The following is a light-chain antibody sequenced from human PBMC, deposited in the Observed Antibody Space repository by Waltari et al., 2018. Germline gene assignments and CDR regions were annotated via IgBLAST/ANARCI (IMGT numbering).Light chain of an antibody. CDR1: SRDVGGYNY. V-gene: IGLV2-11*01. Sequence: QSALTQPRSVSGSPGQSVSISCTGTSRDVGGYNYVSWYRQHPGKAPTMIIFDVNKRTSGVHDSLSGSKAGNTASLTISGIQAEDEAEYYCCSYAGTSSLTFGGGTQLTVL. J-gene: IGLJ2*01. CDR2: DVN. CDR3: CSYAGTSSLT.